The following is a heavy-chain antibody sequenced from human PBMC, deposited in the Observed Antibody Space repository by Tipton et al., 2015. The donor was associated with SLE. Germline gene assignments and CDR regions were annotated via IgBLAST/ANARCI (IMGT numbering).Heavy chain of an antibody. J-gene: IGHJ4*02. Sequence: TLSLTCAVYGGSFSGYYWSWIRQPPGKGLEWIGSMYYSGGTYYNPSLKSRVTISVDTSKKQFSLKLSSVTAADTAVYYCVRGRRYIVLKPPLDWGQGTPVTVSS. CDR3: VRGRRYIVLKPPLD. V-gene: IGHV4-34*01. D-gene: IGHD2-8*01. CDR2: MYYSGGT. CDR1: GGSFSGYY.